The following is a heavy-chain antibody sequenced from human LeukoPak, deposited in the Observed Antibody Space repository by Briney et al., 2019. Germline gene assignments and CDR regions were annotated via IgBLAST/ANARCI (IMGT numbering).Heavy chain of an antibody. CDR2: INPNSGGT. CDR3: ARAPSLYIVVVVAATLFDY. CDR1: GYTFTGYY. Sequence: GASVKVSCKASGYTFTGYYMHWVRQAPGQGLEWMGWINPNSGGTNYAQKCQGRVTMTRDTSISTAYMELSRLRSDDTAVYYCARAPSLYIVVVVAATLFDYWGQGTLVTVSS. D-gene: IGHD2-15*01. J-gene: IGHJ4*02. V-gene: IGHV1-2*02.